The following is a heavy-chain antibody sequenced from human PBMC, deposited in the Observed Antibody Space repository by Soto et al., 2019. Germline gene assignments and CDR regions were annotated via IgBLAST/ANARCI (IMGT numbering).Heavy chain of an antibody. V-gene: IGHV3-30*18. Sequence: GGSLRLSCAASGFTFSSYGMHWVRQAPGKGLEWVAVISYDGSNKYYADSVKGRFTISRDNSKNTLYLQMNSLRAEDTAVYYCAKRVAHRDGAIDYWGQGTLVTVSS. D-gene: IGHD2-15*01. CDR2: ISYDGSNK. CDR3: AKRVAHRDGAIDY. J-gene: IGHJ4*02. CDR1: GFTFSSYG.